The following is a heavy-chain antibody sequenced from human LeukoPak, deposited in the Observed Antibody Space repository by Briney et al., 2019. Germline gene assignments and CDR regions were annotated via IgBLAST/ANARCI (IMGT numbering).Heavy chain of an antibody. CDR1: GFTFSSYS. Sequence: GGSLRLSCAASGFTFSSYSMNWVRQAPGKGLEWVSSISSSSSYIYYADSVKGRFTISRDNAKNSLYLQMNSLRAEDTAVYYCAARRRSGSYSYYFDYWGQGTLVTVSS. CDR2: ISSSSSYI. V-gene: IGHV3-21*04. J-gene: IGHJ4*02. D-gene: IGHD1-26*01. CDR3: AARRRSGSYSYYFDY.